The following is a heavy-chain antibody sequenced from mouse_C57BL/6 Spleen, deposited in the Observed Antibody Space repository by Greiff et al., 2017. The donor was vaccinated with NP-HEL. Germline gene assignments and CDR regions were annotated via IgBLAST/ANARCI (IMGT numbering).Heavy chain of an antibody. J-gene: IGHJ4*01. CDR2: IRNKANNHAT. CDR3: TRRPLWNAMDY. Sequence: EVQLQESGGGLVQPGGSMKLSCAASGFTFSDAWMDWVRQSPEKGLEWVAEIRNKANNHATYYAESVKGRFTISRDDSKSSVYLQMNSLRAEDTGIYYCTRRPLWNAMDYWGQGTSVTVSS. D-gene: IGHD1-1*02. CDR1: GFTFSDAW. V-gene: IGHV6-6*01.